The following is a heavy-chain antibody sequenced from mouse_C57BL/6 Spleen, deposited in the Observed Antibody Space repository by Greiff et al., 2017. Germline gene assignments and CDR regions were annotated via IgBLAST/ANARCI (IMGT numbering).Heavy chain of an antibody. CDR1: GYTFTSYW. Sequence: QVQLQQPGAELVMPGASVKLSCKASGYTFTSYWMHWVKQRPGQGLEWIGEIDPSDSYTNYNQKFKGKATLTVDKSSSTAYMQLSSLTSEDSAVYYCARSGGGDYFDYWGQGTTLTVSS. CDR3: ARSGGGDYFDY. J-gene: IGHJ2*01. V-gene: IGHV1-69*01. D-gene: IGHD3-1*01. CDR2: IDPSDSYT.